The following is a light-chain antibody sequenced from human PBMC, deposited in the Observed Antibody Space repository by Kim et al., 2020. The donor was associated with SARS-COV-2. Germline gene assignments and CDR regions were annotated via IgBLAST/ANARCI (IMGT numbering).Light chain of an antibody. J-gene: IGLJ3*02. V-gene: IGLV10-54*04. CDR3: SAWDSSLGVWM. CDR2: RNN. Sequence: QPATLTRPGNSKHVGKQGAALLQQYQGPPPKLLPYRNNNRPSGISERFSASRSGNTDSLTISDLQPEDEADYYCSAWDSSLGVWMFGGGTQLTVL. CDR1: SKHVGKQG.